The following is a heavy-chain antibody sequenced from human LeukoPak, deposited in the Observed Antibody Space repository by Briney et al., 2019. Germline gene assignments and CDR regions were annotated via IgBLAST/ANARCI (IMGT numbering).Heavy chain of an antibody. V-gene: IGHV3-23*01. CDR3: TTRWGIVGATPADY. CDR1: GFTFSSYA. J-gene: IGHJ4*02. D-gene: IGHD1-26*01. Sequence: GGSLRLSCAASGFTFSSYAMSWVRQAPGKGLEWVSAISGSGGSTYYADSVKGRFTISRDNSKNSLYLQMNSLKTEDTAVYYCTTRWGIVGATPADYWGQGTLVTVSS. CDR2: ISGSGGST.